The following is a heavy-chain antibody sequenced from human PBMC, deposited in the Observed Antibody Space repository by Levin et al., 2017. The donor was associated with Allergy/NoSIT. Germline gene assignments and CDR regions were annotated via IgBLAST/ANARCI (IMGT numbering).Heavy chain of an antibody. V-gene: IGHV3-49*03. CDR1: GFPFGDYG. Sequence: GGSLRLSCTASGFPFGDYGIIWFRQAPGKGLECVGLIRSKVYGGTTEYAASVKGRFTISRDDSESLAYLHMSSLKAEDTAVYYCTRADYFDYWGQGTLVTVFS. J-gene: IGHJ4*02. CDR2: IRSKVYGGTT. CDR3: TRADYFDY.